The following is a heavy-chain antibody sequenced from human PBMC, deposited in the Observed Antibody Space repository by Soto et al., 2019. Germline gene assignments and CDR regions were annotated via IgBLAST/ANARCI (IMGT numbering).Heavy chain of an antibody. V-gene: IGHV4-59*08. J-gene: IGHJ4*02. Sequence: SETLSLTCTVAGGSSSSYYWSWIRQPPGKGLEWIGYIYYSGSTNYNPSLKSRVTISVDTSKNQFSLKLSSVTAADTAVYYCARFGGASVYWGQGTLVTVSS. CDR3: ARFGGASVY. D-gene: IGHD3-16*01. CDR2: IYYSGST. CDR1: GGSSSSYY.